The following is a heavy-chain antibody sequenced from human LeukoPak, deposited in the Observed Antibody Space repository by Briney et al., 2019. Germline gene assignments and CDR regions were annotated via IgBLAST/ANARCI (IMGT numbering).Heavy chain of an antibody. CDR2: IIAIVGTA. CDR1: GDTFSSYA. V-gene: IGHV1-69*13. D-gene: IGHD5-18*01. J-gene: IGHJ4*02. CDR3: ARGGFGRYSHTPRYFDY. Sequence: SLKVSCRASGDTFSSYAISWVRQAPGQGLEWMGGIIAIVGTAHYAQTFQGRLTITADESRSTAYMELSRLISEDTAVYYCARGGFGRYSHTPRYFDYWGQGTPVAVSA.